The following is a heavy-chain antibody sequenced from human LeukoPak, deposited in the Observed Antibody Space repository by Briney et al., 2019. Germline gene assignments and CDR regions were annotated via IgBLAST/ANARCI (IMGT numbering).Heavy chain of an antibody. V-gene: IGHV3-23*01. J-gene: IGHJ4*02. D-gene: IGHD6-19*01. CDR1: GFTFNSYA. CDR2: ISGIGGNT. Sequence: PGGSLRLSCAASGFTFNSYAMSWVRQAPGKGLEWVSAISGIGGNTYYADSVKGRFTISRDNSKNTLYLQMNSLRAEDTAVYYCAEGGRFTRGWRVGFDDWGQGTLVTVSS. CDR3: AEGGRFTRGWRVGFDD.